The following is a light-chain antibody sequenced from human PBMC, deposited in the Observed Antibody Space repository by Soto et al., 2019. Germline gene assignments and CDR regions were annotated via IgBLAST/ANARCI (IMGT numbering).Light chain of an antibody. CDR3: QHYNSYSEA. Sequence: DIQMTQSPSTLSGSVGDRVTITVRASQTISSWVAWYQQKPGKAHKLLIDKASTLKSWVPSRVSGSGSGTEFTLTISSLQPDDFATYYCQHYNSYSEAFGQGTKVDIK. CDR1: QTISSW. CDR2: KAS. V-gene: IGKV1-5*03. J-gene: IGKJ1*01.